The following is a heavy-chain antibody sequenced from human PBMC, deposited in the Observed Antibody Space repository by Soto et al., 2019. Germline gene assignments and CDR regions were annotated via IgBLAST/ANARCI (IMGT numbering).Heavy chain of an antibody. Sequence: ASVKVSCKASGYIFTAYSMHWVRQAPGQGLEWLGWTNPNSGDTIYAQKFQDRVTMTCDTSVSTAYLELSSLSSDDTALYYCAREASAVVSLDYWGQGTLVTVSS. CDR2: TNPNSGDT. CDR3: AREASAVVSLDY. D-gene: IGHD2-15*01. V-gene: IGHV1-2*02. CDR1: GYIFTAYS. J-gene: IGHJ4*02.